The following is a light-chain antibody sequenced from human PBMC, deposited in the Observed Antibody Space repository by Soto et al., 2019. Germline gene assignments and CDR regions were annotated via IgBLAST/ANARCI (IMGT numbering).Light chain of an antibody. J-gene: IGKJ4*01. V-gene: IGKV3-15*01. CDR3: QQYAVWPALP. CDR2: VAS. Sequence: EKVMTQSPVTLSVAPGERVTLSCRASQSGGIKLAWYHQKPCQAPRRLIYVASNRATGIPGRFSGSGSGTEFTLSNSRLQSEDSGDYYCQQYAVWPALPFGGGNKVEI. CDR1: QSGGIK.